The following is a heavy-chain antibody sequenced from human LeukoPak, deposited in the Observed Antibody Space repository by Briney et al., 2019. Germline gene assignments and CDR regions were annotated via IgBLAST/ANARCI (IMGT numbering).Heavy chain of an antibody. CDR1: GGSISSYY. D-gene: IGHD2-15*01. CDR2: IYYSGST. Sequence: PSETLSLTCTVSGGSISSYYWSWIRQPPGKGLEWIGYIYYSGSTNYNPSLKSRVTISVDTSKNQFSLKLSSVTAADTAVYYCARDLFSFDAFDIWGQGTMVTVSS. V-gene: IGHV4-59*01. J-gene: IGHJ3*02. CDR3: ARDLFSFDAFDI.